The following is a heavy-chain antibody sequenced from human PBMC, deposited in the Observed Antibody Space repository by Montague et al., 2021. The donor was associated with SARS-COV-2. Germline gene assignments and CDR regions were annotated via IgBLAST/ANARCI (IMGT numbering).Heavy chain of an antibody. V-gene: IGHV4-4*02. CDR3: VRAGGLDNRPAF. CDR2: IYQSGST. D-gene: IGHD3/OR15-3a*01. J-gene: IGHJ4*02. Sequence: SETLSLTCAVSGDSIMTTNWWSWVRQPPGKGLEWIGEIYQSGSTNYNPSLKSRVTMSIDKSKNQFSLELNSVTAADTALYYCVRAGGLDNRPAFWGQGALVIVSS. CDR1: GDSIMTTNW.